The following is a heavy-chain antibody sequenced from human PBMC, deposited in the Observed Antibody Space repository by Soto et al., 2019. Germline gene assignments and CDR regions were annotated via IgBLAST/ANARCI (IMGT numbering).Heavy chain of an antibody. V-gene: IGHV1-69*13. Sequence: VKVSCKASGGTFSSYAISWVRQAPGQGLEWMGGIIPIFGTANYAQKFQGRVTITADESTSTAYMELSSLRSEDTAVYYCARDPAYYDSSAQSGYWGQGTLVTVSS. J-gene: IGHJ4*02. CDR1: GGTFSSYA. D-gene: IGHD3-22*01. CDR3: ARDPAYYDSSAQSGY. CDR2: IIPIFGTA.